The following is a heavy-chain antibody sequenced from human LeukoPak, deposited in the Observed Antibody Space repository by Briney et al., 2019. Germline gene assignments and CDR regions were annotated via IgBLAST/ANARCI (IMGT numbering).Heavy chain of an antibody. D-gene: IGHD6-13*01. CDR1: GYSFTSYW. CDR2: IDPSDSYT. Sequence: PGESLKISCKGSGYSFTSYWINWVRQMPGKGLEWMGRIDPSDSYTNYSPSFQGHVTISADKSINTAYLQWSSLKASDTAMYYCARAYSSTWHFDYWGQGTLVTASS. J-gene: IGHJ4*02. CDR3: ARAYSSTWHFDY. V-gene: IGHV5-10-1*01.